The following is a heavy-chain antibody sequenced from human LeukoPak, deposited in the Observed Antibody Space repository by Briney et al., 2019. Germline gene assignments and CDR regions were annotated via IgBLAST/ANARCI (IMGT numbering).Heavy chain of an antibody. CDR3: ARDTAPLLWFGELSTCDY. V-gene: IGHV7-4-1*02. J-gene: IGHJ4*02. Sequence: ASVKVSCKASGYTFTSYAMNWVRQAPGQGLEWMGWINTNTGNPTYAQGFTGRFVFSLDTSVSTAYLQISSLKAEDTAVYYCARDTAPLLWFGELSTCDYWGQGTLVTVSS. D-gene: IGHD3-10*01. CDR2: INTNTGNP. CDR1: GYTFTSYA.